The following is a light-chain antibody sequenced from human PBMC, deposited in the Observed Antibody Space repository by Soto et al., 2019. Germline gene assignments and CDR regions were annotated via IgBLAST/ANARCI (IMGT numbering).Light chain of an antibody. J-gene: IGLJ1*01. CDR3: SSYTRSSTISV. Sequence: QSALTQPSSVSGSPGQSITISCTGTSSDVGDYNYVSWYQQHPGKAPKLMIYEVSNRPSGVSNRFSGSKSGNTASLTISGLQAEDEADYYCSSYTRSSTISVFRTGNKVTV. CDR1: SSDVGDYNY. V-gene: IGLV2-14*01. CDR2: EVS.